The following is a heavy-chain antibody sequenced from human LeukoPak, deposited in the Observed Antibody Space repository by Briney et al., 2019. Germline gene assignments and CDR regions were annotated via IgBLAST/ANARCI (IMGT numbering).Heavy chain of an antibody. CDR3: ARARDYYDSSGSSRCYFDY. J-gene: IGHJ4*02. Sequence: GESLKISCKGSGYSFTSYWIGWVRQMPGKGLEWMGIIYPGDSDTRYSPSFQGQVTISADKSISTAYLQWSSLKASDTAMYYRARARDYYDSSGSSRCYFDYWGQGTLVTVSS. D-gene: IGHD3-22*01. CDR2: IYPGDSDT. V-gene: IGHV5-51*01. CDR1: GYSFTSYW.